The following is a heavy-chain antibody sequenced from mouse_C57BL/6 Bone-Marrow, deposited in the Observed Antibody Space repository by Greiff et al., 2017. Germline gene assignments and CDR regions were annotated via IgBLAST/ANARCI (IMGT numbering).Heavy chain of an antibody. CDR1: GFNIKDDY. CDR3: AIYSNYSDWFAY. Sequence: EVQLQQSGAELVRPGASVKLSCTASGFNIKDDYMHWVKQRPEQGLEWIGWIDPENGDTEYASKFQGKATITADTSSNTAYLQLSSLTSEDTAVYYCAIYSNYSDWFAYWGQGTLVTVSA. J-gene: IGHJ3*01. CDR2: IDPENGDT. V-gene: IGHV14-4*01. D-gene: IGHD2-5*01.